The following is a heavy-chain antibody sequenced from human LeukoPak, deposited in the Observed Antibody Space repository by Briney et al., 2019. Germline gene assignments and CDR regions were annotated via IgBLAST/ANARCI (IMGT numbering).Heavy chain of an antibody. Sequence: PSKTLSLTCAVYGGSFSGYYWSWIRQPPGKGLEWIGEINHSGSTNYNPSLKSRVTISVDTSKNQFSLKLSSVTAADTAVYYCARSPSLGYVWGSYRYFDYWGQGTLVTVSS. CDR1: GGSFSGYY. CDR2: INHSGST. CDR3: ARSPSLGYVWGSYRYFDY. V-gene: IGHV4-34*01. J-gene: IGHJ4*02. D-gene: IGHD3-16*02.